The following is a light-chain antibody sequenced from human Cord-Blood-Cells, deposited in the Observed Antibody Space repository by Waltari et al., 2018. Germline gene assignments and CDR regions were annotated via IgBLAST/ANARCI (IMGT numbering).Light chain of an antibody. V-gene: IGLV2-14*01. CDR1: SSDVGGYNY. Sequence: QSALTQPASVSGSPGQSITISCTGTSSDVGGYNYVSRYQQHPGKAPKPMIYEVSNRPSGVSDRFSGSKSGDTATLTISGLQAEDEADYYCSSYTSSSTRVFGTGTKVTVL. CDR2: EVS. J-gene: IGLJ1*01. CDR3: SSYTSSSTRV.